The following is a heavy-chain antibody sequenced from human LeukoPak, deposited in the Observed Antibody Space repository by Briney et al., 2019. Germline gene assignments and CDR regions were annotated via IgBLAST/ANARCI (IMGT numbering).Heavy chain of an antibody. Sequence: GGSLRLSCAASGFTFSSYSMNWGSQAPGKGLEWGSSISSSSSYIAYADSVKGRFTISRDNAKNSLYLQMNRLRAEDTAVYYCARRLGGLDVWGQGTTVTVSS. CDR2: ISSSSSYI. J-gene: IGHJ6*02. CDR1: GFTFSSYS. D-gene: IGHD3-16*01. CDR3: ARRLGGLDV. V-gene: IGHV3-21*01.